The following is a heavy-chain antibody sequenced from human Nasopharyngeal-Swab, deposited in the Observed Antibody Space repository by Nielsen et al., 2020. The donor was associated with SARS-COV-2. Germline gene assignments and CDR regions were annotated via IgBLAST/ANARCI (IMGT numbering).Heavy chain of an antibody. V-gene: IGHV3-13*01. D-gene: IGHD3-9*01. Sequence: ETLSLTCAASGFTFSSYDMHWVRQATGKGLEWVSAIGTAGDTYYPGSVKGRFTISRENAKNSLYLQMNSLRAGGTAVYYCARGRLRYFDWLLEGHAFDIWGQGTMVTVSS. J-gene: IGHJ3*02. CDR1: GFTFSSYD. CDR3: ARGRLRYFDWLLEGHAFDI. CDR2: IGTAGDT.